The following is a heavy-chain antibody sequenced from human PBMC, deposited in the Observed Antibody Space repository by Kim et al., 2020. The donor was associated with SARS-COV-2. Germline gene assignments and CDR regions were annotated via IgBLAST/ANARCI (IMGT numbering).Heavy chain of an antibody. CDR1: GYTFTSYA. V-gene: IGHV7-4-1*02. D-gene: IGHD3-3*01. CDR3: ARMYYDFWSGDYISGLFDP. CDR2: INTNTGNP. Sequence: ASVKFSCKASGYTFTSYAMNWVRQAPGQGLEWMGWINTNTGNPTYAQGFTGRFAFSLDTSVSTAYLQISSLKAEDTAVSYCARMYYDFWSGDYISGLFDPWGQGTLVTVPS. J-gene: IGHJ5*02.